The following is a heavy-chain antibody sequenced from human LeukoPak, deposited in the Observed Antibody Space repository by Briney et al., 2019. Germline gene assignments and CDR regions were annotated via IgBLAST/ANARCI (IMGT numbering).Heavy chain of an antibody. CDR2: IIPIFGTA. Sequence: VASVKVSCKASGYTFTGYYMHWVRQAPGQGLEWMGGIIPIFGTANYAQKFQGRVTITADESTSTAYMELSSLRSEDTAVYYCAAGGNTFGGVIVDYYYYYMDVWGKGTTVTISS. D-gene: IGHD3-16*02. CDR1: GYTFTGYY. CDR3: AAGGNTFGGVIVDYYYYYMDV. V-gene: IGHV1-69*13. J-gene: IGHJ6*03.